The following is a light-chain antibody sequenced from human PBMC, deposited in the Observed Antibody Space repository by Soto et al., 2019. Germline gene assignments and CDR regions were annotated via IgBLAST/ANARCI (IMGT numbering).Light chain of an antibody. CDR1: SSDVGTYTL. V-gene: IGLV2-23*02. CDR2: EVN. J-gene: IGLJ1*01. Sequence: QSALTQPASVSGSPGQSITISCTGTSSDVGTYTLVSWYQQHPGKAPKLVIYEVNKRPAGVSKRFSGSKSGDTASLTISGLQAEDEADYYCSSYAGAITFYVFGTGTRGTVL. CDR3: SSYAGAITFYV.